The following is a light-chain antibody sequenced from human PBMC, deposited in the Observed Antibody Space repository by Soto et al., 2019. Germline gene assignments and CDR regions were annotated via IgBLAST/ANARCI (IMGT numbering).Light chain of an antibody. V-gene: IGKV3-20*01. CDR2: GAS. CDR3: QQRGT. J-gene: IGKJ2*02. CDR1: QSVSASF. Sequence: EIVLTQSPGTLSLSPGERATLSCRASQSVSASFLAWYQQKPGQAPRLFIYGASSRATGIPDRFSGSGSGTDFTLTISRLEPEDAAVYYCQQRGTFGQGTKLEIK.